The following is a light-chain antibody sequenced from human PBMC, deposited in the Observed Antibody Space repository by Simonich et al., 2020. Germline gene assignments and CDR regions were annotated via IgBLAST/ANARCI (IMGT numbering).Light chain of an antibody. CDR1: QSFSSW. CDR2: KAA. J-gene: IGKJ3*01. CDR3: QQYNSYSPSYT. Sequence: DIQMTQSPSTLSASVGDRVTITYRASQSFSSWLAWYQQKQGKAPKLLIYKAASLEIGVPSRFSGSGSGTEFTLTISSLQPDDFATYYCQQYNSYSPSYTFGPGTKVDIK. V-gene: IGKV1-5*03.